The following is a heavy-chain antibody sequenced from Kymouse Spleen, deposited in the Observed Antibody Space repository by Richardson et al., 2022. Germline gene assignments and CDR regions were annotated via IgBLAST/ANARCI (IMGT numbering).Heavy chain of an antibody. J-gene: IGHJ4*02. D-gene: IGHD1-26*01. CDR3: TSPIVGATYSFDY. Sequence: EVQLVESGGGLVKPGGSLRLSCAASGFTFSNAWMSWVRQAPGKGLEWVGRIKSKTDGGTTDYAAPVKGRFTISRDDSKNTLYLQMNSLKTEDTAVYYCTSPIVGATYSFDYWGQGTLVTVSS. CDR1: GFTFSNAW. CDR2: IKSKTDGGTT. V-gene: IGHV3-15*01.